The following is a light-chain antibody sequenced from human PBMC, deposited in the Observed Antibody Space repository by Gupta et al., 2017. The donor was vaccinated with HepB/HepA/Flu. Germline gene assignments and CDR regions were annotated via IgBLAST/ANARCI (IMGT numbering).Light chain of an antibody. CDR1: SSDVGAYSY. CDR3: TSYTRSNTYV. V-gene: IGLV2-14*03. J-gene: IGLJ1*01. CDR2: DVN. Sequence: QSALTQPASVSGSPGQSITISCPGTSSDVGAYSYVSWYQHHPGKAPKLMIYDVNNRPSGISNRFSGSKSGNTASLTISGLQAEDEADYYCTSYTRSNTYVFGTGTKVTVL.